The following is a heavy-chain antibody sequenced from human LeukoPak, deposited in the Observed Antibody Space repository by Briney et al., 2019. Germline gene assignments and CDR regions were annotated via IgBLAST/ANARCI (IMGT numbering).Heavy chain of an antibody. J-gene: IGHJ4*02. Sequence: GGSLRLSCAASGFTFDDYDMHWVRQAPGKGLEWVSGISWNSGSIGYADSVKGRFTISRDNSKNTLYLQMNSLRAEDTAVYYCAKEYYYGSGSPYFDYWGQGTLVTVSS. CDR1: GFTFDDYD. CDR3: AKEYYYGSGSPYFDY. CDR2: ISWNSGSI. D-gene: IGHD3-10*01. V-gene: IGHV3-9*01.